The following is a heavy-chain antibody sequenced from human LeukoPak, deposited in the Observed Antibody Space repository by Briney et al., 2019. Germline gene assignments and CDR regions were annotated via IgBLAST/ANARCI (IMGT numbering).Heavy chain of an antibody. V-gene: IGHV3-30*03. D-gene: IGHD2-2*02. Sequence: GGSLRLSCAASGFTFSSFGMHWVRQAPGKGLEWVAVISYDGSNKYYADSAKGRFTISRDNSKNTLYLQMNSLRAEDTAVYYCARESRRYCSSTSCYTFDPWGQGTLVTVSS. CDR1: GFTFSSFG. CDR2: ISYDGSNK. CDR3: ARESRRYCSSTSCYTFDP. J-gene: IGHJ5*02.